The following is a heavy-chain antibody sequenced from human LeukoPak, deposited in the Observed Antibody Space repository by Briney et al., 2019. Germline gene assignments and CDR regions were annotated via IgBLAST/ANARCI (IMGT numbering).Heavy chain of an antibody. J-gene: IGHJ5*02. Sequence: GGSVRLSCAASRFTVSDIYMRWVRQAPGKGLEWVSAMYSGGDTYYADSVKGRFTFSRDISKNTLYLQMNGLRTEDTAMYYCARDAPQVPAAGVLASWGQGTLVTVSS. CDR1: RFTVSDIY. CDR3: ARDAPQVPAAGVLAS. CDR2: MYSGGDT. V-gene: IGHV3-53*01. D-gene: IGHD6-13*01.